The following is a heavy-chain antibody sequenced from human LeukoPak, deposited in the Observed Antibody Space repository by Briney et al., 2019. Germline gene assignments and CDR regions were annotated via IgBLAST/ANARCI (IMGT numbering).Heavy chain of an antibody. J-gene: IGHJ4*02. V-gene: IGHV4-34*01. D-gene: IGHD3-22*01. CDR1: GGSFSGYY. CDR2: INHSGST. Sequence: SETLSLTCAVYGGSFSGYYWSWIRQPPGKGLEWIGEINHSGSTNYNPSLKSRVTISVDTSKNQFSLKLSSVTAADTAVYYCAREAYDSSGYPIFFDYWGQGPLVTVSS. CDR3: AREAYDSSGYPIFFDY.